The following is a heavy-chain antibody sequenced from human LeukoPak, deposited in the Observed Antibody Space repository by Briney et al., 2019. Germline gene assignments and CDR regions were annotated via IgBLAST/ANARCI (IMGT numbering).Heavy chain of an antibody. V-gene: IGHV3-21*01. J-gene: IGHJ3*02. D-gene: IGHD3-22*01. CDR2: ISSSGSYI. Sequence: GGSLRLSCAASGFTFSSYSMNWVRQAPGKGLEWVSSISSSGSYIYYADSVKGRFTISRDNAKNSLYLQMNSLRAEDTAVYYCAREGRGGYNAFDIWGQGTMVTVSS. CDR1: GFTFSSYS. CDR3: AREGRGGYNAFDI.